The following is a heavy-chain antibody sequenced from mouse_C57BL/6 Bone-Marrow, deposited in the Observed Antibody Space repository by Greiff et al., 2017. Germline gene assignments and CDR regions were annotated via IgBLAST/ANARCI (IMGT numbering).Heavy chain of an antibody. CDR1: GYTFTSSW. V-gene: IGHV1-64*01. Sequence: QVQLQQPGAELVKPGASVKLSCKSSGYTFTSSWMNWVKHSPGQGLDWIGMIHPNSGSTNYNEKFKSKATLTVDKSSSTAYMQLSSLTSEDSAVYYCATTVVEGYFDVWGTGTTVTVSS. D-gene: IGHD1-1*01. CDR3: ATTVVEGYFDV. J-gene: IGHJ1*03. CDR2: IHPNSGST.